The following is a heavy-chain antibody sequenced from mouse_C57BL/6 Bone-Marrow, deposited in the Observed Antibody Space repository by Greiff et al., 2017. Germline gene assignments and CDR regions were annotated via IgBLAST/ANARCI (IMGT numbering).Heavy chain of an antibody. D-gene: IGHD2-4*01. J-gene: IGHJ4*01. V-gene: IGHV5-12*01. CDR1: GFTFSDYY. Sequence: EVKLVESGGGLVQPGGSLKLSCAASGFTFSDYYMYWVRQTPEKRLEWVAYISNGGGSTYYPDTVKGRFTISRDNAKNTLYLQMSRLKSEDTAMYYCARHEDYDYAMDYWGQGTSVTVSS. CDR2: ISNGGGST. CDR3: ARHEDYDYAMDY.